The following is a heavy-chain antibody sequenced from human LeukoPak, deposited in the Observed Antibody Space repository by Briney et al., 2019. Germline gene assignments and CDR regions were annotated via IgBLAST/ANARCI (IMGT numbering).Heavy chain of an antibody. V-gene: IGHV5-51*01. Sequence: GESLKISCKGSGYSFTSYWIGWVRQMPGKGLEWMGIIYPGDSDTRYSPSFQGQVTISADKSISTAYLQWSSLKASDTAMYYCARHAVRPVVPAAIRGNWFDPWGQGTLVTVSS. D-gene: IGHD2-2*02. CDR2: IYPGDSDT. J-gene: IGHJ5*02. CDR1: GYSFTSYW. CDR3: ARHAVRPVVPAAIRGNWFDP.